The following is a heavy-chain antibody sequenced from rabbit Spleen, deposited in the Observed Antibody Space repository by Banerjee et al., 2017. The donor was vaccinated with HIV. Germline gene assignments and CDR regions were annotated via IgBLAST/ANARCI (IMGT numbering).Heavy chain of an antibody. CDR3: ARDTSSSFSSYGMDL. CDR2: IDAGSSGFT. J-gene: IGHJ6*01. D-gene: IGHD1-1*01. V-gene: IGHV1S45*01. CDR1: GFSLTSSDY. Sequence: EQLEESGGGLVKPEGSLTLTCKASGFSLTSSDYMCWVRQAPGKGLEWIACIDAGSSGFTYHASWAKGRFTISKTSSTTVTLQMTSLTAADTATYFCARDTSSSFSSYGMDLWGPGTLVTVS.